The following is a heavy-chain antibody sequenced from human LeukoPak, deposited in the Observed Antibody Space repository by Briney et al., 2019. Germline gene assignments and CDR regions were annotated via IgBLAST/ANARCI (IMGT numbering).Heavy chain of an antibody. CDR3: ARGGIAVASDY. J-gene: IGHJ4*02. CDR2: IYSGGGT. D-gene: IGHD6-19*01. CDR1: GFTVSTNY. Sequence: GGSLRLSCVVSGFTVSTNYMSWVRQAPGKGLEGVAVIYSGGGTYYADSVKGRFTISRDNSKNTLYLQMNSLRADDTAVYHCARGGIAVASDYWGQGTLVTVSS. V-gene: IGHV3-53*01.